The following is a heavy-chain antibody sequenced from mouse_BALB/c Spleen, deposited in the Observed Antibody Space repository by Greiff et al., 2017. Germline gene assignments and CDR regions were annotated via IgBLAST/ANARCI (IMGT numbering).Heavy chain of an antibody. CDR1: GFTFSSYA. CDR3: ARGNYGSSSLYAMDY. Sequence: EVKLMESGGGLVKPGGSLKLSCAASGFTFSSYAMSWVRQTPEKRLEWVASISSGGSTYYPDSVKGRFTISRDNARNILYLQMSSLRSEDTAMYYCARGNYGSSSLYAMDYWGQGTSVTVSS. D-gene: IGHD1-1*01. J-gene: IGHJ4*01. V-gene: IGHV5-6-5*01. CDR2: ISSGGST.